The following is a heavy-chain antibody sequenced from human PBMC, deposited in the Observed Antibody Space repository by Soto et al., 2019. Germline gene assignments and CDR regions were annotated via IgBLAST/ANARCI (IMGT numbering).Heavy chain of an antibody. J-gene: IGHJ6*02. Sequence: SETLSLTCTVSGGSISSYYWSWIRQPPGKGLEWIGYIYYSGSTNYNPSLKSRVTISVDTSKNQFSLKLSSVTAADTAVYYCARAPVYYDILTGYRYYYYGMDVWGQGTTVTVSS. CDR3: ARAPVYYDILTGYRYYYYGMDV. CDR1: GGSISSYY. D-gene: IGHD3-9*01. CDR2: IYYSGST. V-gene: IGHV4-59*01.